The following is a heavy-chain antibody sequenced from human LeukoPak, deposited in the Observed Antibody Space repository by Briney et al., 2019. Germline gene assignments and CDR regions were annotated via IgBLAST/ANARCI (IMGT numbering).Heavy chain of an antibody. D-gene: IGHD5-12*01. CDR1: GYTFTGYY. J-gene: IGHJ4*02. V-gene: IGHV1-2*02. CDR3: ARDLRRYRDSGYESDDY. Sequence: ASVKVSCTASGYTFTGYYMHWVRQAPGQGLEWMGWINPNSGGTNYEQKFKRRVTMTRDTSISTAYMELSRLRSDDTAVYYCARDLRRYRDSGYESDDYWGQGTLVTVSS. CDR2: INPNSGGT.